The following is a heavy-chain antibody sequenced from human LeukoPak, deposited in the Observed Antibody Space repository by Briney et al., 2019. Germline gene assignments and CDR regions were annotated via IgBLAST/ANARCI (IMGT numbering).Heavy chain of an antibody. D-gene: IGHD6-13*01. CDR1: GGTFSSYA. CDR2: IIPIFGTA. J-gene: IGHJ5*02. Sequence: SVKVSCKASGGTFSSYAISWVRQAPGQGLEWMGGIIPIFGTANYAQKFQGRVTITADESTSTAYMELSSLRSEDAAVYYCARGLLAAGPSPSWFDPWGQGTLVTVSS. V-gene: IGHV1-69*01. CDR3: ARGLLAAGPSPSWFDP.